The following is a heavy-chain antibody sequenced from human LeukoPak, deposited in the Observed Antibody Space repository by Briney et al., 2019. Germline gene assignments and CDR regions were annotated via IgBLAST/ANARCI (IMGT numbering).Heavy chain of an antibody. CDR3: ARVGGTYYYDSSGFDY. D-gene: IGHD3-22*01. Sequence: ASVKVSCKASGYTFTGYYMHWVRQAPGQGLEWMGRINPNSGGTNYAQKFQGRVTMTRDTSISTAYMELSRLRSDDTAVYYCARVGGTYYYDSSGFDYWGQGTLVTVSS. CDR2: INPNSGGT. V-gene: IGHV1-2*06. CDR1: GYTFTGYY. J-gene: IGHJ4*02.